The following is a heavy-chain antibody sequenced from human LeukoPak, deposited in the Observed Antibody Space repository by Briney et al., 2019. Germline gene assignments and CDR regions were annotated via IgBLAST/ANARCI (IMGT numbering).Heavy chain of an antibody. Sequence: GGSLRLSYAASGFTFSNAWMSWVRQAPGKGLEWVGRIKSKTDGGTTDYAAPVKGRFTISRDDSKNTLYLQMNSLKTEDTAVYYCTTAPGGGDYYYYGMDVWGQGTTVTVSS. CDR1: GFTFSNAW. CDR3: TTAPGGGDYYYYGMDV. D-gene: IGHD2-21*01. J-gene: IGHJ6*02. CDR2: IKSKTDGGTT. V-gene: IGHV3-15*01.